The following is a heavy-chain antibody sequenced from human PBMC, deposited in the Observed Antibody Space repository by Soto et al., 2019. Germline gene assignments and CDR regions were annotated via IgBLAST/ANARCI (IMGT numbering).Heavy chain of an antibody. CDR2: IYYSGST. Sequence: PSDTMSLTSTVSGGCIRVYDWSWIRQHPGQGLEWIGYIYYSGSTNYNPSLKSRVSISVDKSKNQFSLKLSSVTAGDMAVYFCARVQRGSYALSYLDYWAQGPLVTLSS. J-gene: IGHJ4*02. CDR3: ARVQRGSYALSYLDY. V-gene: IGHV4-59*07. D-gene: IGHD2-15*01. CDR1: GGCIRVYD.